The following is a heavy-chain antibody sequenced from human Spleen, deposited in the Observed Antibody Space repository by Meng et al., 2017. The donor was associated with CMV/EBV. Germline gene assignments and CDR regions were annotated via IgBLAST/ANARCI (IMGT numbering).Heavy chain of an antibody. D-gene: IGHD3-10*01. V-gene: IGHV3-30*04. J-gene: IGHJ4*02. CDR1: GCTLSDPL. Sequence: AYGCTLSDPLMHGVRKDTGKGREGLSFISKDGSNKDYAHSVKGRLTSSRDNSKNTLYLQMNSLTPGDTAVYYCARDPDYTSATFGEHWGQGTLVTVSS. CDR2: ISKDGSNK. CDR3: ARDPDYTSATFGEH.